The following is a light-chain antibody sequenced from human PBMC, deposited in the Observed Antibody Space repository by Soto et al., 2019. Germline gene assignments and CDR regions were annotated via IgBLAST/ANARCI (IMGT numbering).Light chain of an antibody. CDR1: QTISSW. CDR3: QHYNSYSEA. V-gene: IGKV1-5*03. J-gene: IGKJ1*01. CDR2: KAS. Sequence: DIQMTQSPSTLSGSVGDRFTITFLAIQTISSWLEWYQQKPGKAPKLLIYKASTLKSGVPSRCRGSGSGTEFTLTISSLQPDDFEPYYCQHYNSYSEAFGQGTKVDIK.